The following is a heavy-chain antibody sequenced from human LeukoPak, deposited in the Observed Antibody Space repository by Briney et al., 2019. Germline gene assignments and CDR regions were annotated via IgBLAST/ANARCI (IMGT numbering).Heavy chain of an antibody. J-gene: IGHJ4*02. V-gene: IGHV5-51*01. CDR1: GYSFNNYW. CDR3: TREAGRYCSGGTCYFHRSFDY. CDR2: IYPGDSDT. Sequence: GASLQISCKCSGYSFNNYWIAWVRQMPGKGLEWMGIIYPGDSDTRYSPSFQGQVTISADKSISTAYLQWSSLKASDSAMYYCTREAGRYCSGGTCYFHRSFDYWGQGTLVTVSS. D-gene: IGHD2-15*01.